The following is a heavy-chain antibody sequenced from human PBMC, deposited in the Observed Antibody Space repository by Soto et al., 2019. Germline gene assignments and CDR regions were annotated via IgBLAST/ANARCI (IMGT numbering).Heavy chain of an antibody. CDR3: ARGRYCLTGRCFPNWFDS. CDR2: IYKSATT. J-gene: IGHJ5*01. CDR1: GDSISTFDYF. D-gene: IGHD2-15*01. Sequence: QVQLLEPAPGLVKPSQTLSLTCSVSGDSISTFDYFWLWVRQPPGQALEYIGNIYKSATTYSNPSFESRVAISLDTSKSQFSLNVTSLTAADTAVYFCARGRYCLTGRCFPNWFDSWGQGTLVTVSS. V-gene: IGHV4-30-4*01.